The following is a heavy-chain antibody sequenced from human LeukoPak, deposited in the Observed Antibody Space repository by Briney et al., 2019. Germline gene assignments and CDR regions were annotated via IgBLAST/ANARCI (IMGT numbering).Heavy chain of an antibody. J-gene: IGHJ4*02. V-gene: IGHV3-53*01. CDR2: IYSGGNT. CDR1: GFTVSSNC. D-gene: IGHD2-21*01. Sequence: TGGSLRLSCAASGFTVSSNCMDWVRLAPGKGLEWASVIYSGGNTYYEDSVKGGFTISRDNSKNTLYQQMNSRRAEDTAVYYCAREVIPDCWGQGALVTVSS. CDR3: AREVIPDC.